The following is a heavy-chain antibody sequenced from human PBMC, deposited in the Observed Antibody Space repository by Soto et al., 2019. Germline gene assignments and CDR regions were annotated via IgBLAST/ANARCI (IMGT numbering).Heavy chain of an antibody. J-gene: IGHJ4*02. Sequence: GGSLRLSCTVSGFTFSRYYMNWVRQAPGKGLEWVATIKEDGSEKFYVDSVKGRFTISRDNAKNSLFLQMNSLRVEDTALYYCAREAAAGHSFDYWGQGTLVTVSS. CDR1: GFTFSRYY. V-gene: IGHV3-7*01. CDR3: AREAAAGHSFDY. CDR2: IKEDGSEK. D-gene: IGHD6-13*01.